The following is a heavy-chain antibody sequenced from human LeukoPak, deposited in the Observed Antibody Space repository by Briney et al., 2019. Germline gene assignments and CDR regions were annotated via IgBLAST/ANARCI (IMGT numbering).Heavy chain of an antibody. CDR1: GFTFSSYW. J-gene: IGHJ4*02. CDR3: ARVGSIAAAGTVDY. D-gene: IGHD6-13*01. V-gene: IGHV3-7*01. CDR2: IKPDGSEK. Sequence: PGGSLRLSCAASGFTFSSYWMSWVRQAPGKGLEWVANIKPDGSEKYYVDSVKGRFTISRDNAKNSLYLQMNSLRAEDTAVYYCARVGSIAAAGTVDYWGQGTLVTVSS.